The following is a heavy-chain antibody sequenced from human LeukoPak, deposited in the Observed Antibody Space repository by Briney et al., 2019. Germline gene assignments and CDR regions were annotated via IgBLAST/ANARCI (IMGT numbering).Heavy chain of an antibody. Sequence: PSETLSLTCTVSGGSISGYYWNWVRQPPGKGLEWIGYIYYSGSTKYNPSLKSRVTISVDTSKNQFSLKLSSVTAADTAVYYCARRSDSSDYLFDYWGQGTLVTVSS. CDR1: GGSISGYY. V-gene: IGHV4-59*08. CDR2: IYYSGST. J-gene: IGHJ4*02. D-gene: IGHD3-22*01. CDR3: ARRSDSSDYLFDY.